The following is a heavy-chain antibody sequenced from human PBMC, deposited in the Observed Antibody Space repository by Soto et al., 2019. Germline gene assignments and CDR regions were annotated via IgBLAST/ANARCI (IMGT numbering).Heavy chain of an antibody. Sequence: PGGSLRLSCAASGFTFSSYAMHWVRQAPGKGLEYVSAISSNGGSTYYANSVKGRFTISRDNSKNTLYLQMGSLRAEDMAVYYGARVRSGYHYVDYWGLGTLVTVSS. CDR1: GFTFSSYA. CDR2: ISSNGGST. V-gene: IGHV3-64*01. D-gene: IGHD3-3*01. J-gene: IGHJ4*02. CDR3: ARVRSGYHYVDY.